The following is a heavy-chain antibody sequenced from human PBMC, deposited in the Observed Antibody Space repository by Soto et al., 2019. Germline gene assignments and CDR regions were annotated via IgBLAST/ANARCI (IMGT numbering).Heavy chain of an antibody. J-gene: IGHJ4*02. Sequence: SETLSLTCTVSSASISSSSYTWGWIRQPPGKGLEWIGSIYYSGITYYNPSLNSRVTISVDRSKNQFSLKLSSVTAADTAVYYCAAGDGLPRYYWGQGTLVTVSS. CDR3: AAGDGLPRYY. CDR2: IYYSGIT. CDR1: SASISSSSYT. D-gene: IGHD3-16*01. V-gene: IGHV4-39*07.